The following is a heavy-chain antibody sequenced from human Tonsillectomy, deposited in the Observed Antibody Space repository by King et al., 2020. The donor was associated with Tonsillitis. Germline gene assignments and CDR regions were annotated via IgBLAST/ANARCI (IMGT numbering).Heavy chain of an antibody. CDR3: AVGPALLWFGELWDAFDI. Sequence: LQLQESGPGLVKPSETLSLTCTVSGGSISSSSYYWGWIRQPPGKGLEWIGSICYSVTTYYNPSLKSRVTISVDPAKNQFSLKLHSVTAADTAVYYCAVGPALLWFGELWDAFDIWGQGTMVTVSS. D-gene: IGHD3-10*01. J-gene: IGHJ3*02. V-gene: IGHV4-39*01. CDR1: GGSISSSSYY. CDR2: ICYSVTT.